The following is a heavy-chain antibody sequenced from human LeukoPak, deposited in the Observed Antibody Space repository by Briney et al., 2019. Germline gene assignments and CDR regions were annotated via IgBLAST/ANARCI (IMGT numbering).Heavy chain of an antibody. CDR2: INPNSGGT. V-gene: IGHV1-2*02. J-gene: IGHJ4*02. Sequence: ASLKVSCKASGYTFTGYYMHWVRQAPGQGIEWMGWINPNSGGTNYAQKFQGRVTMTRDTSISTAYMELSRLRSDDTAVYYCARDQPSYDSSGYPASWGQGTLVTVSS. CDR3: ARDQPSYDSSGYPAS. CDR1: GYTFTGYY. D-gene: IGHD3-22*01.